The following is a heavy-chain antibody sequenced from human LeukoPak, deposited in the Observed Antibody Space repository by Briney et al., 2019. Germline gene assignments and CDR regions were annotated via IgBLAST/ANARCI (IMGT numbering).Heavy chain of an antibody. V-gene: IGHV3-48*01. CDR3: GSSWGYCSGGSCYSRGGGQYFDY. CDR1: GFTFSSYS. Sequence: PGGSLRLSCAASGFTFSSYSMNWVRQAPGKGLEWVSYISSSNSTIYYADSVKGRFTISRDNAKNSLYLQMNSLRAEDTAVYYCGSSWGYCSGGSCYSRGGGQYFDYWGQGTLVTVSS. D-gene: IGHD2-15*01. CDR2: ISSSNSTI. J-gene: IGHJ4*02.